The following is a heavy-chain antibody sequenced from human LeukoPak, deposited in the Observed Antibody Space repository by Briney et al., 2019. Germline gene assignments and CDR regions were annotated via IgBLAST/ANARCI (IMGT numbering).Heavy chain of an antibody. Sequence: ASVKVSCKASGYTFTGYYMHWVRQAPGQGLEWMGWINPNSGGTNYAQKFRGRVTMTRDTSISTAYMELSRLRSDDTAVCYCARTPIVVVPAAIAHNWFDPWGQGTLVTVSS. V-gene: IGHV1-2*02. J-gene: IGHJ5*02. CDR1: GYTFTGYY. D-gene: IGHD2-2*02. CDR2: INPNSGGT. CDR3: ARTPIVVVPAAIAHNWFDP.